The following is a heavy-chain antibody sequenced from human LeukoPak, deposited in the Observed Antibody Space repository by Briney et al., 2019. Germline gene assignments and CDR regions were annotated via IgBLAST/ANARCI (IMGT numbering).Heavy chain of an antibody. J-gene: IGHJ1*01. Sequence: GASVKVSCKASEYTFTSYDINWVRQATGQGLEWMGRIIPILGIANYAQKFQGRVTITADKSTSTAYMELSSLRSEDTAVYYCARERPDGSGSYYNGDWGQGTLVTVSS. CDR1: EYTFTSYD. CDR3: ARERPDGSGSYYNGD. CDR2: IIPILGIA. V-gene: IGHV1-69*04. D-gene: IGHD3-10*01.